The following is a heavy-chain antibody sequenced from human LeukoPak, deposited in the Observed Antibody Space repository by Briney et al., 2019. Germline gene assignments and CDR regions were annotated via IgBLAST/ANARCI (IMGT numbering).Heavy chain of an antibody. J-gene: IGHJ3*02. V-gene: IGHV3-23*01. CDR1: GFTFSSYA. CDR3: ARQHRILSYFDI. D-gene: IGHD2-15*01. Sequence: GGSLRLSCAASGFTFSSYAMSWVRQAPGKGLEWVSAISGSGGSTYYADSVKGRFTISRDNSKNTLYLQMNSLRAEDTAVYYCARQHRILSYFDIWGQGTMVTVSS. CDR2: ISGSGGST.